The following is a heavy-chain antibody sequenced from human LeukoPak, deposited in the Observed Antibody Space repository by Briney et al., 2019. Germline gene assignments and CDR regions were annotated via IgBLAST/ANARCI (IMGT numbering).Heavy chain of an antibody. Sequence: RASVKVSCTASGYTFTSYAMNWVRQAPGQGLEWMGWINTNTGNPTYAQGFTGRFVFSLDTSVSTAYLQISSLKAEDTAVYYCAREVSGGIRGRNRLYNWFDPWGQGTLVTVSS. CDR1: GYTFTSYA. CDR2: INTNTGNP. J-gene: IGHJ5*02. CDR3: AREVSGGIRGRNRLYNWFDP. V-gene: IGHV7-4-1*02. D-gene: IGHD2-15*01.